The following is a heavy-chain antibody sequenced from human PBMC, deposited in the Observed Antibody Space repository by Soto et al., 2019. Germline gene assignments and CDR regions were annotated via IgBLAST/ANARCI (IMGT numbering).Heavy chain of an antibody. Sequence: QVQLQVSGPGLVKPSGNLSLTCAVSGASISSGWWTWVRQPPGKGLEWIGETLYSGRTNYNSSLNSRVTTSIDKSKKQSSLKLSSVTVVAAAVYYCSSRVTDAPTWGQGTLVTDSS. CDR2: TLYSGRT. D-gene: IGHD3-10*01. J-gene: IGHJ5*02. V-gene: IGHV4-4*02. CDR1: GASISSGW. CDR3: SSRVTDAPT.